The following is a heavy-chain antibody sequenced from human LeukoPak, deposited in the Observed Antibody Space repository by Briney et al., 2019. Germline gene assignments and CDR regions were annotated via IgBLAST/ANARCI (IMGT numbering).Heavy chain of an antibody. Sequence: ASVKVSCKASGYTFTSYYMHWVRQAPGQGLEWMGIINPSGGSTSYAQKFQGRVTMTRDTSTSTVYMELSSVTAADTAVYYCARVTREHDSSGYYYYDYGGQGTLVTVSS. V-gene: IGHV1-46*01. D-gene: IGHD3-22*01. CDR3: ARVTREHDSSGYYYYDY. J-gene: IGHJ4*02. CDR1: GYTFTSYY. CDR2: INPSGGST.